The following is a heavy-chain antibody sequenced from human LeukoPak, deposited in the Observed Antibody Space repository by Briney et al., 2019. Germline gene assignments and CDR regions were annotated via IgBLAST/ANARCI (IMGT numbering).Heavy chain of an antibody. Sequence: GGSLRLSCAASGFTFDDYAMHWVRQAPGKGLEWVSGISWNSGSIGYADSVKGRFTISRDNAKNSLYLQMNSLRAEDTAVYYCASHSVGYGDYGVYFDYWGQGTLVTVSS. V-gene: IGHV3-9*01. CDR1: GFTFDDYA. D-gene: IGHD4-17*01. CDR2: ISWNSGSI. CDR3: ASHSVGYGDYGVYFDY. J-gene: IGHJ4*02.